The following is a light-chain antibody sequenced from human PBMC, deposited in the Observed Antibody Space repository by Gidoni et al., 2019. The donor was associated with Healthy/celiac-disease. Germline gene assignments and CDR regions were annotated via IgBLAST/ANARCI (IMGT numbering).Light chain of an antibody. CDR1: SSNIGAGYD. V-gene: IGLV1-40*01. Sequence: QSVLTQPPSVSGAPGQRVPISCTGSSSNIGAGYDVHWYQQLPGTAPKLLIYGNSNRPSGVPDRFSGSTSVPSASLAITGLQAEDEADYYCQSSDSSLSGWVFGGGTKLTVL. CDR2: GNS. J-gene: IGLJ2*01. CDR3: QSSDSSLSGWV.